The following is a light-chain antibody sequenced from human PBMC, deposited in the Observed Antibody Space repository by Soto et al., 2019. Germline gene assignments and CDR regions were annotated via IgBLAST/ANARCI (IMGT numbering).Light chain of an antibody. V-gene: IGLV2-14*01. CDR3: SSYTGSSTPVI. Sequence: QSALTQPASVSGSPGRSITISCTGASSDVGDYNYVSWYQQRPGKAPKLMIYEVSLRPSGVSNRFSGSKSGNTASLTISGLQADDEAQYYCSSYTGSSTPVIFGGGTRSPS. CDR2: EVS. CDR1: SSDVGDYNY. J-gene: IGLJ2*01.